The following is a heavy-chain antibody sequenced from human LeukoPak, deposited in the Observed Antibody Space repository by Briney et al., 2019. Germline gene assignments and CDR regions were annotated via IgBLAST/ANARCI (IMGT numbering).Heavy chain of an antibody. V-gene: IGHV3-23*01. J-gene: IGHJ4*02. Sequence: GASLRLSCAASGFTFSSYAMSWVRQAPGKGLEWVSAISGSGGSTYYADSVKGRFTISRDNSKNTLYLQMNSLRAEDTAVYYCAKDRPDILTGSQFNYWGQGTLVTVYS. CDR2: ISGSGGST. CDR1: GFTFSSYA. CDR3: AKDRPDILTGSQFNY. D-gene: IGHD3-9*01.